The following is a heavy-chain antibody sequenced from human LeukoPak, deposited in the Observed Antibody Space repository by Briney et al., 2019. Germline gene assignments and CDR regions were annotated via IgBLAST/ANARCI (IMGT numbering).Heavy chain of an antibody. CDR1: GFTFSSYA. D-gene: IGHD5-18*01. Sequence: PGGPLRLSCAAFGFTFSSYAMHWVRHALGKGLEWVSLISWDGGSTYYADSVKGRFTISRDNSKNSLYLQMNSLRAEDTALYYCAKGGSYGYYYYYYMDVWGKGTTVTVSS. V-gene: IGHV3-43D*03. J-gene: IGHJ6*03. CDR2: ISWDGGST. CDR3: AKGGSYGYYYYYYMDV.